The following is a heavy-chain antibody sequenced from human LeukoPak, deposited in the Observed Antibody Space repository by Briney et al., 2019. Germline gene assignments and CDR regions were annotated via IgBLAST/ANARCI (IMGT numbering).Heavy chain of an antibody. D-gene: IGHD4-17*01. J-gene: IGHJ4*02. Sequence: PSETLSLTCAVYGGSFSGYYWSWIRQPPGKGLEWIGEINHSGSTNYNPSLKSRVTISVDTSKNRFSLKLSSVTAADTAVYYCARRYGDLYFDYWGQGTLVTVSS. CDR1: GGSFSGYY. CDR3: ARRYGDLYFDY. CDR2: INHSGST. V-gene: IGHV4-34*01.